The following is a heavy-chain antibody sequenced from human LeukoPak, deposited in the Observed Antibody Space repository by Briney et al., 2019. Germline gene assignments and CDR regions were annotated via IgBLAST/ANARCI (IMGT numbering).Heavy chain of an antibody. CDR3: ARGAAARPMNWFDP. D-gene: IGHD6-6*01. Sequence: GGSLRLSCAASGFTFSDYWMHWVRQAPGKGLEWVSYISSSSSTIYYADSVKGRFTISRDNAKNSLYLQMNSLRAEDTAVYYCARGAAARPMNWFDPWGQGTLVTVSS. V-gene: IGHV3-48*01. J-gene: IGHJ5*02. CDR2: ISSSSSTI. CDR1: GFTFSDYW.